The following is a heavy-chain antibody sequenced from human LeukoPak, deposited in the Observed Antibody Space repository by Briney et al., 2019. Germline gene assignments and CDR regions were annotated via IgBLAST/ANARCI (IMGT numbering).Heavy chain of an antibody. Sequence: PGGSLRLSCAASGFTFNSYAMTWVRQAPGKGLEWVSGISGSGGSTYHADSVKGRFTVSRVNSKNTLYVQMNSLRVEDAAVYYCAKQLYCSGGSCYGMDDWGRGTTVTVSS. D-gene: IGHD2-15*01. CDR1: GFTFNSYA. J-gene: IGHJ6*02. CDR2: ISGSGGST. V-gene: IGHV3-23*01. CDR3: AKQLYCSGGSCYGMDD.